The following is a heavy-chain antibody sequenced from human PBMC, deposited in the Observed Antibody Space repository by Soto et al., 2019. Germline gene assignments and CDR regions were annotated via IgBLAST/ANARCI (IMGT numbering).Heavy chain of an antibody. Sequence: PSETLSLTCTVSGGCVRSGGYAWSWIRQHPGKGLKWIGYIYYSGSTYYNPSLKSRVTISVDTSKNQFSMKLSSVTAADTAVYYCARTWLNDAEYFQHWGQGTLVTVSS. D-gene: IGHD5-12*01. CDR1: GGCVRSGGYA. CDR3: ARTWLNDAEYFQH. J-gene: IGHJ1*01. V-gene: IGHV4-31*03. CDR2: IYYSGST.